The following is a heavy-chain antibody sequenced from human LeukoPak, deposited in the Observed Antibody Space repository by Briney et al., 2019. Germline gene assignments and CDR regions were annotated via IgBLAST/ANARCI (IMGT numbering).Heavy chain of an antibody. Sequence: GESLQISCKGSGYSFTSHWIGWVRQMPGKGLEWMGIIYPGDSDTRYSPSFQGQVTISADKSISTTSLRWSSLKASDTAMCYCARLETVAGPYYFDYWGQGTLVTVSS. D-gene: IGHD6-19*01. CDR1: GYSFTSHW. J-gene: IGHJ4*02. CDR3: ARLETVAGPYYFDY. V-gene: IGHV5-51*01. CDR2: IYPGDSDT.